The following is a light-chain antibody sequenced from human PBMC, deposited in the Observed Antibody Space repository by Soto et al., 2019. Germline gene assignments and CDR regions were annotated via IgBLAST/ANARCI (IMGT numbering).Light chain of an antibody. CDR3: CSYAGSYGYV. Sequence: QSALTQPRSVSGSPGQSVTISCTGTSSDVGGYNYVSWYQQHPGKAPKLMIYDVSKRPSGVPDRFSGSKSGNTPPLTTSGPQAEDEANYYCCSYAGSYGYVFGTGTKVTVL. V-gene: IGLV2-11*01. CDR2: DVS. J-gene: IGLJ1*01. CDR1: SSDVGGYNY.